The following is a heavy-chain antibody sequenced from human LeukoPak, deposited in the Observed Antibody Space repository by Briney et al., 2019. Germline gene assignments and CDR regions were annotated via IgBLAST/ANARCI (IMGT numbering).Heavy chain of an antibody. D-gene: IGHD5-18*01. CDR3: AKDTADTADGLFFDY. J-gene: IGHJ4*02. V-gene: IGHV3-43*01. Sequence: GGSLRLSCAASGFTFDDYTMHWVRQAPGKGLEWVSPISWDGGSTYYADSVKGRFTISRDNSKNSLYLQMNSLRTEDTALYYCAKDTADTADGLFFDYWGQGTLVTVSS. CDR2: ISWDGGST. CDR1: GFTFDDYT.